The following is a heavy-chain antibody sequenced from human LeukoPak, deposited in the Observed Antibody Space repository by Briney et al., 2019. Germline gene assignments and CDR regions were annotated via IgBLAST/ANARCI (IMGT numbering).Heavy chain of an antibody. V-gene: IGHV4-59*01. CDR3: ARVGATTRSFDY. D-gene: IGHD1-26*01. Sequence: SETLSLTCTVSGGSLSSYYWSWIRQPPGKGLEWIGFVYYSGTTYYNPSLKSRVTISVDMSTNQFSLKMYSVSAADTALYNCARVGATTRSFDYWGQGALVTVSS. CDR2: VYYSGTT. J-gene: IGHJ4*02. CDR1: GGSLSSYY.